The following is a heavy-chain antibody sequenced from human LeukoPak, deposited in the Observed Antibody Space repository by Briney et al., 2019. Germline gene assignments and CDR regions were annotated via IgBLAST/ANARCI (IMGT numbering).Heavy chain of an antibody. CDR2: ISYDGSNK. CDR1: GFTFSSYA. J-gene: IGHJ4*02. CDR3: ARDHRSYYDFWSGYPPEYYFDY. D-gene: IGHD3-3*01. Sequence: PGRSLRLSCAASGFTFSSYAMHWVRQAPGKGLEWVAVISYDGSNKYYADSVKGRFTISRDNSKNTLYLQMNSLRAEDTAVYYCARDHRSYYDFWSGYPPEYYFDYWGQGTLVTVSS. V-gene: IGHV3-30*04.